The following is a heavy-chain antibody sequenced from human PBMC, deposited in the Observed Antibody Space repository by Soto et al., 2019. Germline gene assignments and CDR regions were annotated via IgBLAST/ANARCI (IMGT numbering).Heavy chain of an antibody. J-gene: IGHJ6*02. CDR2: IIPIFGTA. CDR3: AVTPGVYYGMDV. Sequence: ASVKVSCKASGGTFSSYAISWVRQAPGQGPEWMGGIIPIFGTANYAQKFQGRVTITADESTSTAYMELSSLRSEDTAVYYCAVTPGVYYGMDVWGQGTTVTVSS. V-gene: IGHV1-69*13. CDR1: GGTFSSYA. D-gene: IGHD4-4*01.